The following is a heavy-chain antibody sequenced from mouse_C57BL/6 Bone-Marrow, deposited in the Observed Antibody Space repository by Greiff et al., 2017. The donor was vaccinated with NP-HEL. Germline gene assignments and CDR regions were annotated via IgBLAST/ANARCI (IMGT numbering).Heavy chain of an antibody. V-gene: IGHV1-19*01. D-gene: IGHD1-1*01. J-gene: IGHJ1*03. CDR2: INPYNGGT. CDR1: GYTFTDYY. CDR3: ARLGSSYRYFDV. Sequence: VQLQQSGPVLVKPGASVKMSCKASGYTFTDYYMNWVKQSHGKSLEWIGVINPYNGGTSYNQKFKGKATLTVDKSSSTAYMELNSLTSEDSAVYYCARLGSSYRYFDVWGTGTTVTVSS.